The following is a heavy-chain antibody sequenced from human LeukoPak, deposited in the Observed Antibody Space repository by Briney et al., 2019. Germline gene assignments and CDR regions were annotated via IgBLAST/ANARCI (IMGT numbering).Heavy chain of an antibody. CDR3: ARADYSGNFDY. J-gene: IGHJ4*02. D-gene: IGHD4-23*01. V-gene: IGHV4-39*01. CDR1: GGSISSSSYS. Sequence: PSETLSLTCTVSGGSISSSSYSWGWIRQPPGKGLEWIGSIYYSGSTYYNPSLKSRVTISVDTSKNQFSLKLSSVTAADTAVYYCARADYSGNFDYWGQGTLVTVSS. CDR2: IYYSGST.